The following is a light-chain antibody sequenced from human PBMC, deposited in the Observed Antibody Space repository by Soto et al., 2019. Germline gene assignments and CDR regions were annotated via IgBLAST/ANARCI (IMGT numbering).Light chain of an antibody. V-gene: IGLV9-49*01. CDR2: VGPGGIVG. J-gene: IGLJ3*02. Sequence: QSVLTQSPSTSASLGASVTLTCTLSSGYSNYKVDWYQQRPGKGPRFVMRVGPGGIVGSKGDGIPDRFSVLGSGLNRYLTIKNIQEEDENDYPCGTDHGSGSNFVRVFGGGTKLTVL. CDR3: GTDHGSGSNFVRV. CDR1: SGYSNYK.